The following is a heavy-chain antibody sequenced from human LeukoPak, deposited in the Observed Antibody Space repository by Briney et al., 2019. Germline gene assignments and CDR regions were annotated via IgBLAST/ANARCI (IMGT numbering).Heavy chain of an antibody. Sequence: ASVKVSCKASAYTFTGYYMHLVRQAPGQGLEWMGWINPDGGGTNYAQKFQGRVTMTRDTSISTAYMEVSRLRSDDTAVYYCAREGSGWYGNFDYWGQGTLVTVSS. CDR1: AYTFTGYY. J-gene: IGHJ4*02. CDR2: INPDGGGT. D-gene: IGHD6-19*01. CDR3: AREGSGWYGNFDY. V-gene: IGHV1-2*02.